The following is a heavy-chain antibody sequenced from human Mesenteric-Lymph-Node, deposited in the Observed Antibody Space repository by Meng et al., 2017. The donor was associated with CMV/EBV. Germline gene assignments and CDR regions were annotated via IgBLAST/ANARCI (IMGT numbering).Heavy chain of an antibody. CDR3: ARLLEGTFDP. J-gene: IGHJ5*02. Sequence: LTCVVSRASISSSSNWWSWIRQPPGKGLGWIGEIYHTGNTHYNPSLKSRVTMSIDKSKNQFSLKLSSVTAADTAVFYCARLLEGTFDPWGQGTLVTVSS. CDR1: RASISSSSNW. D-gene: IGHD1-1*01. CDR2: IYHTGNT. V-gene: IGHV4-4*02.